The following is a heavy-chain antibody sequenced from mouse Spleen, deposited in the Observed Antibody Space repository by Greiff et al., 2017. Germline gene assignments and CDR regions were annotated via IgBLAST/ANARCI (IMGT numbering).Heavy chain of an antibody. CDR2: INPSTGYT. D-gene: IGHD3-2*02. CDR1: GYTFTSYW. J-gene: IGHJ2*01. Sequence: VQLQQSGAELAKPGASVKMSCKASGYTFTSYWMHWVKQRPGQGLEWIGYINPSTGYTEYNQKFKDKATLTADKSSSTAYMQLSSLTSEDSAVYYCARVWQPQDYWGQGTTLTVSS. V-gene: IGHV1-7*01. CDR3: ARVWQPQDY.